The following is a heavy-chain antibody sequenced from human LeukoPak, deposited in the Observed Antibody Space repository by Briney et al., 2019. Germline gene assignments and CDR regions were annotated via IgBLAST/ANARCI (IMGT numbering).Heavy chain of an antibody. V-gene: IGHV1-3*01. J-gene: IGHJ4*02. Sequence: GASVRVSCKAAGHSFTSYGIDRVRQAPGQRLEWMGWISAGNGNTKYSQNFQGRVTFISNTSATTAFMELSSLRSEDAAVYYCARDSGSGSNDYWGQGTQVTVSS. CDR2: ISAGNGNT. CDR3: ARDSGSGSNDY. CDR1: GHSFTSYG. D-gene: IGHD1-26*01.